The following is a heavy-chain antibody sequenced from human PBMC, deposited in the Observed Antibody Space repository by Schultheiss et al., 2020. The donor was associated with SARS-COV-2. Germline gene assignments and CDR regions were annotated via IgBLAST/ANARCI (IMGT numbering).Heavy chain of an antibody. CDR2: ISNNGGST. CDR3: AKTYYYYGMDV. CDR1: GITFSFSSYS. Sequence: GGSLRLSCSASGITFSFSSYSMYWVRQAPGKGLDCVSAISNNGGSTYYADSVKGRFTISRDNSKNTLYLQMNSLRAEDTAVYYCAKTYYYYGMDVWGQGTTVTVSS. J-gene: IGHJ6*02. V-gene: IGHV3-64*04.